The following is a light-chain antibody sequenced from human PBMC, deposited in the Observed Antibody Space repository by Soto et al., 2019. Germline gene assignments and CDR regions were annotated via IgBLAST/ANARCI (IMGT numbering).Light chain of an antibody. J-gene: IGKJ1*01. CDR1: QSISSY. CDR3: QQSYSPVWT. CDR2: AAS. V-gene: IGKV1-39*01. Sequence: DIQMTQSPSSLSASVGDRVTITCRASQSISSYLNWYQQKPGKAPRVLIFAASSLQSGVPTRFSGSGSGTDFTLTISSLQPEDVSTYYCQQSYSPVWTFGQGTKWIS.